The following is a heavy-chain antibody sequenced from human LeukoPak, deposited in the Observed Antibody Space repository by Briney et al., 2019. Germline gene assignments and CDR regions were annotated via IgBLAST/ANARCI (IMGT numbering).Heavy chain of an antibody. D-gene: IGHD2-8*01. CDR2: ISYSGTT. J-gene: IGHJ3*02. Sequence: PSETLSLTCTVSGGSISSGGSYWSWIRQHPGTGLEWIGYISYSGTTYYNPSLKSRVTISVDTSKNQFSLNLNSVTAADTAVYYCAKDGIKRYCTNGVCPGGAFDIWGQGTMVTVSS. CDR1: GGSISSGGSY. V-gene: IGHV4-31*03. CDR3: AKDGIKRYCTNGVCPGGAFDI.